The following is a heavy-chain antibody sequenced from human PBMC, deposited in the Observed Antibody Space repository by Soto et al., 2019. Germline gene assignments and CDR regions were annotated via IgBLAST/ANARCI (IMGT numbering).Heavy chain of an antibody. D-gene: IGHD3-10*01. CDR2: ISYDGSNK. CDR1: GFTFSSYG. Sequence: GGSLRLSCAASGFTFSSYGMHWVRQAPGKGLEWVAVISYDGSNKYYADSVKGRFTISRDNSKNTLYLQMNSLRAEDTAVYYCAKDMDRNYYGGYYFDYWGQGTLVTVSS. V-gene: IGHV3-30*18. J-gene: IGHJ4*02. CDR3: AKDMDRNYYGGYYFDY.